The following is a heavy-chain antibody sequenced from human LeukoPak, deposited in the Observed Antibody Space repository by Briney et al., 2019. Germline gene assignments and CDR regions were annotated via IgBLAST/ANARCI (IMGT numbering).Heavy chain of an antibody. J-gene: IGHJ4*02. D-gene: IGHD2-2*01. CDR2: ISFDGSNK. V-gene: IGHV3-30*18. Sequence: GGSLRLSCATSGFTFSAYGMHWVRQAPGKGLEWVAVISFDGSNKYYVDSVKGRFTISRDNSKNTLFLHMNSLRTEDTAFYYCAKPRAGFCSSSNCYDFDCWGQGTLVTVSS. CDR3: AKPRAGFCSSSNCYDFDC. CDR1: GFTFSAYG.